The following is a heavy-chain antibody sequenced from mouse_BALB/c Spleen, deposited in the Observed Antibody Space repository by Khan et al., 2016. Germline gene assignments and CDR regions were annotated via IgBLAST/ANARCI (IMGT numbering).Heavy chain of an antibody. V-gene: IGHV1S137*01. CDR1: GYTFTDYA. CDR3: ARSSSYFDY. J-gene: IGHJ2*01. CDR2: ISTYIGNT. D-gene: IGHD1-1*01. Sequence: QVQLKQSGPEVVRPGVSVKISCKGSGYTFTDYAMHWVKQSHAKSLEWIGVISTYIGNTNYNQKLKGKATLTVDKSSSTAYLELARLTSVDSAIYYGARSSSYFDYWGQGTTLTVSS.